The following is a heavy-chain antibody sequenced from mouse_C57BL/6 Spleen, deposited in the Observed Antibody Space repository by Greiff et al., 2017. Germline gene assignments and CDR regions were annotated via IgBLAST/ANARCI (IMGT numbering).Heavy chain of an antibody. V-gene: IGHV1-9*01. Sequence: QVQLQQSGAELMKPGASVKLSCKATGYTFTGYWIEWVKQRPGSGSTNYNEKFKGKATFTADTSSNTAYMQRSSLTTEDSAIYYCAIGWLLRDYAMDYWGQGTSVTVSS. CDR2: SGST. CDR1: GYTFTGYW. D-gene: IGHD2-3*01. CDR3: AIGWLLRDYAMDY. J-gene: IGHJ4*01.